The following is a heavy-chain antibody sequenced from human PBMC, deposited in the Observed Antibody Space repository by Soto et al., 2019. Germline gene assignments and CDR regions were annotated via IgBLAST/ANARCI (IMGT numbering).Heavy chain of an antibody. CDR2: IFPKLGKT. CDR3: EAEMTFRKFSGV. Sequence: QVQLVQSGAEVKKPGSSVKVSCKASGDTDTNYVISWVRQAPGQGLEWMGGIFPKLGKTYSAQKLQDRLTNTAYENTSTVYMQLSSLSLEATAVYYCEAEMTFRKFSGVWGQGTTVTVSS. V-gene: IGHV1-69*01. D-gene: IGHD2-21*02. CDR1: GDTDTNYV. J-gene: IGHJ6*02.